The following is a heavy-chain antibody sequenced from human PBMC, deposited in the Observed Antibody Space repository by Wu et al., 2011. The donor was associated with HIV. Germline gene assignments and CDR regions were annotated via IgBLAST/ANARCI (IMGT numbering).Heavy chain of an antibody. CDR2: FIPMFATT. Sequence: QVQLVQSGAEVKKPGSSLKVSCKASGGSFSSYAISWVRQAPGQGLEWMGIFIPMFATTCYAPKFQGGVRITADKSTSTVYMELSSLRSEDTAIYYCARGGVVGAPFDYWGQGTLVT. CDR3: ARGGVVGAPFDY. V-gene: IGHV1-69*14. J-gene: IGHJ4*02. CDR1: GGSFSSYA. D-gene: IGHD1-26*01.